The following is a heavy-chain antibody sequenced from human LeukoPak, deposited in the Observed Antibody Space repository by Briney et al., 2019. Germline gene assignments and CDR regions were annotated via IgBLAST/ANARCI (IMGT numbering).Heavy chain of an antibody. CDR1: GFTFSSYW. Sequence: PGVSLRLSCAASGFTFSSYWMSWVRQAPGKGLECVANINQDGSKVYYVDSVKGRFTISRDKAKKSLYLQMNSLRAEDTAVYYCARPIYSSSWDAFNIWGQGTTVTVSS. J-gene: IGHJ3*02. D-gene: IGHD6-13*01. CDR3: ARPIYSSSWDAFNI. V-gene: IGHV3-7*01. CDR2: INQDGSKV.